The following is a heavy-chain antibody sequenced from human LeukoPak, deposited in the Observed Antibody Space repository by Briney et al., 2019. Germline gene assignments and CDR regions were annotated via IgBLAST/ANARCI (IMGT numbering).Heavy chain of an antibody. Sequence: GGSLRLSCAASGFTFSSYAMSWVRQAPGKGLEWVSAISGSGGSTYYADSVKGRFTISRDNSKNTLYLQMNSLRAEDTAVYYCANLMYPGDTAMEGDYYYYYMDVWGKGTTVTVSS. J-gene: IGHJ6*03. V-gene: IGHV3-23*01. D-gene: IGHD5-18*01. CDR1: GFTFSSYA. CDR3: ANLMYPGDTAMEGDYYYYYMDV. CDR2: ISGSGGST.